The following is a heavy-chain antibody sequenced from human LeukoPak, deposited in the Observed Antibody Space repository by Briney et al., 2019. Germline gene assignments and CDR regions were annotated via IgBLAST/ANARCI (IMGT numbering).Heavy chain of an antibody. Sequence: PGGSLRLSCAVSGVTFSKYAMSWFRQAPGKGLEWVSGISNTGAGTHYADSVEGWFTIPRDNSKNMLYLQMNSLRADDTAVYYCAKLLGTIYPLWGMDVWGPGTTVTVSS. CDR3: AKLLGTIYPLWGMDV. CDR1: GVTFSKYA. CDR2: ISNTGAGT. V-gene: IGHV3-23*01. D-gene: IGHD2-21*01. J-gene: IGHJ6*02.